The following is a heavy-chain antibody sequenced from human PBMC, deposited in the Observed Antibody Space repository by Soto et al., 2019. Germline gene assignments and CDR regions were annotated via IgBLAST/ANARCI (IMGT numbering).Heavy chain of an antibody. CDR3: AALYAAAPAGAFDI. D-gene: IGHD6-13*01. V-gene: IGHV1-18*01. J-gene: IGHJ3*02. Sequence: GASVKVSCKASGYTFTSYGISLVRQAPGQGLEWMGWISAYNGNTNYAQKLQGRVTMTTDTSTSTAYMELRSLRSDDTAVYYCAALYAAAPAGAFDIWGQGTMVTVSS. CDR2: ISAYNGNT. CDR1: GYTFTSYG.